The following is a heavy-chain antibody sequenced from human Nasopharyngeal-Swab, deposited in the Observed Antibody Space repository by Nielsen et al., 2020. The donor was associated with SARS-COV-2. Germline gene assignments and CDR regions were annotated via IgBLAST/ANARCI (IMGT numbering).Heavy chain of an antibody. J-gene: IGHJ4*02. V-gene: IGHV3-30-3*01. D-gene: IGHD6-13*01. CDR2: ISYDGSNK. CDR3: ARVDSSSWYGVDY. Sequence: GESLKISCAASGFTFSSYAMHWVRQAPGKGLEWVAVISYDGSNKYYADSVKGRFTISRDNSKNTLYLQMNSLRAEDTAVYYCARVDSSSWYGVDYWGQGTLATVSS. CDR1: GFTFSSYA.